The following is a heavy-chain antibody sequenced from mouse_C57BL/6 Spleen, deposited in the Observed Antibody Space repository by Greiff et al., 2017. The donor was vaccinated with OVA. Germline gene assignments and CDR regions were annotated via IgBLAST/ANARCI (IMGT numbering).Heavy chain of an antibody. D-gene: IGHD1-1*01. V-gene: IGHV1-80*01. CDR1: GYAFSSYW. Sequence: QVQLQQSGAELVKPGASVKISCKASGYAFSSYWMNWVKQRPGKGLEWIGQIYPGDGDTNYNGKFKGKATLTADKSSSTAYMQLSSLTSEDSAVYFCASPKFITTVVALDYWGQGTTLTVSS. CDR2: IYPGDGDT. J-gene: IGHJ2*01. CDR3: ASPKFITTVVALDY.